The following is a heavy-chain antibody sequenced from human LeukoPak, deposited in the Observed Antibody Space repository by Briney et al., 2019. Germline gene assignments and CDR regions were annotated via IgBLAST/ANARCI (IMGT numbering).Heavy chain of an antibody. Sequence: GGSLRLSCAASGFTFSSYGMHWVRQAPGKGLEWVAVISYDGSNKYYADSVKGRFTISRDNSENTLYLQMNSLRAEDTAVYYCAKDQRHRDGYNLDYWGQGTLVTVSS. CDR3: AKDQRHRDGYNLDY. CDR2: ISYDGSNK. D-gene: IGHD5-24*01. J-gene: IGHJ4*02. V-gene: IGHV3-30*18. CDR1: GFTFSSYG.